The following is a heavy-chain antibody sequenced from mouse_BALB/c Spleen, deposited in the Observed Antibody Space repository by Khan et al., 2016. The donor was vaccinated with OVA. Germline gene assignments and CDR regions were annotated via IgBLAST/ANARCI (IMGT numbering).Heavy chain of an antibody. V-gene: IGHV1-54*01. CDR3: ARGGFWGFAY. D-gene: IGHD4-1*01. J-gene: IGHJ3*01. Sequence: QVQLKQSGAELVRPGTSVKVSCKASGYAFTNYLIEWVKQRPGQGLEWIGVINPGSGGTNYNEKFKGKATLTADKSSSTAYMQLSSLTSAVSAVYFCARGGFWGFAYWGQGTLVTVSA. CDR1: GYAFTNYL. CDR2: INPGSGGT.